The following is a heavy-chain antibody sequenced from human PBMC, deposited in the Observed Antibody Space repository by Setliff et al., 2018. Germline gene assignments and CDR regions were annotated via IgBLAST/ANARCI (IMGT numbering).Heavy chain of an antibody. CDR3: AREVGTSTSSDAFDV. V-gene: IGHV4-30-4*08. J-gene: IGHJ3*01. CDR2: IYHSGSA. Sequence: SETLSLTCTVSGDSISSGDYFWSWIRQPPGKGLEWIVYIYHSGSAYYNPSLKSRVTMSVDTSKNQFSLHLTSVTAADTAVYYCAREVGTSTSSDAFDVWGQGMMGTVS. CDR1: GDSISSGDYF. D-gene: IGHD1-26*01.